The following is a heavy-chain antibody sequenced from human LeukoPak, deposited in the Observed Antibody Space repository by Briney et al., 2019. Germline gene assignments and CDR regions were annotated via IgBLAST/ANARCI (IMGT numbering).Heavy chain of an antibody. CDR1: GGTFSSYA. CDR2: IIPILGIA. J-gene: IGHJ5*02. D-gene: IGHD5-18*01. Sequence: SVTVSCKASGGTFSSYAINWVRQAPGQGLEWMGRIIPILGIANYAQKFQGRVTITADKSTSTAYMELSSLRSEDTAVYYCARNVDTAMVKSWFDPWGQGTLVTVSS. V-gene: IGHV1-69*04. CDR3: ARNVDTAMVKSWFDP.